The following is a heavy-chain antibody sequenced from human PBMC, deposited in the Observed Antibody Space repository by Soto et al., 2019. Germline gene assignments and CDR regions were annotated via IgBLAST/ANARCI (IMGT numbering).Heavy chain of an antibody. Sequence: ASVKVSCKASGYTFTSYDINWVRQATGQGLEWMGWMNPNSGNTGYAQKFQGRVTMTRNTSISTAYMELSSLRSEDTAVYYCAFGGVVAVPFDYWGQGTLVTVSS. CDR2: MNPNSGNT. V-gene: IGHV1-8*01. CDR1: GYTFTSYD. J-gene: IGHJ4*02. CDR3: AFGGVVAVPFDY. D-gene: IGHD2-15*01.